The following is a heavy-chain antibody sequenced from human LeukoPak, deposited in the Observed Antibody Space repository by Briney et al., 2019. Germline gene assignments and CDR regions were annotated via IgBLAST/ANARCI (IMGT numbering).Heavy chain of an antibody. CDR3: ARQGYTASHYFLDY. V-gene: IGHV4-4*07. CDR1: SGSINSYY. CDR2: TYTTGNT. J-gene: IGHJ4*02. D-gene: IGHD3-16*02. Sequence: SETLSLTCTVSSGSINSYYWGWVRQPAGRGLEWIGRTYTTGNTNYNPSLKSRLTMSVDTSKRQFSLNLRSVTAADTAIYYCARQGYTASHYFLDYWGQGTLVTVSS.